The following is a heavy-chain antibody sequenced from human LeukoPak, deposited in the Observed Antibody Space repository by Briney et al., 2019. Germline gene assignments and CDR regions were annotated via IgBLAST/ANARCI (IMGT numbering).Heavy chain of an antibody. D-gene: IGHD1-26*01. V-gene: IGHV1-46*01. J-gene: IGHJ1*01. CDR3: ARAVGGYHFQH. CDR1: GYTFTSYY. Sequence: ASVKVSCKASGYTFTSYYMHWVRQAPGQGLEWMGIINPSGGSTSYAQKFQGRVTMTRDTSTSTVYMELGSLRSEDTAVYYCARAVGGYHFQHWGQGTLVTVSS. CDR2: INPSGGST.